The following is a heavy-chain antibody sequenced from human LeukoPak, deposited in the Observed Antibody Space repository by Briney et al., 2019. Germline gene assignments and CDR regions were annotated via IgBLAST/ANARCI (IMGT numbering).Heavy chain of an antibody. CDR2: ISGSGGST. Sequence: PGGSLRLSCAASGFTFSSYAMSWVRQAPGKGLEWVSAISGSGGSTYYADSVKGRFTISRDNSKNTLYLQMSSLRAEDTAVYYCAKDQRVVKPTKASDYWGQGTLVTVSS. J-gene: IGHJ4*02. CDR1: GFTFSSYA. V-gene: IGHV3-23*01. D-gene: IGHD2-2*01. CDR3: AKDQRVVKPTKASDY.